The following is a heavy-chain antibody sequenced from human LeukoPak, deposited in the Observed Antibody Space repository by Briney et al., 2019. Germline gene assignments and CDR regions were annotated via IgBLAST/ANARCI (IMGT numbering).Heavy chain of an antibody. CDR1: GFTFSNYY. Sequence: GGSLRLSCAASGFTFSNYYMSWIRQPPGKGLEWVSYISSSGSYAYYTDSVKGRFAISRHNAKNSLFPQINSQSTEDTAVSYCARELGGDGYNQVGFDSWGQGILVTVSS. CDR3: ARELGGDGYNQVGFDS. V-gene: IGHV3-11*05. CDR2: ISSSGSYA. D-gene: IGHD5-24*01. J-gene: IGHJ4*02.